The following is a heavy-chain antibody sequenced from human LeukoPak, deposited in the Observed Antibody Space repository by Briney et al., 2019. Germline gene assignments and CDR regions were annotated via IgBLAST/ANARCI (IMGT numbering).Heavy chain of an antibody. Sequence: GGSLRLSCAASGFTVSNYAMSWVRRAPGKGLEWVSAISASGGRTEYTDPGKGRFTISRDSSKNTLHLQMNSLRVEDTAVYYCAKGTYSDHPHYMDVWGKGTTVTVSS. D-gene: IGHD4-17*01. CDR1: GFTVSNYA. J-gene: IGHJ6*03. CDR2: ISASGGRT. V-gene: IGHV3-23*01. CDR3: AKGTYSDHPHYMDV.